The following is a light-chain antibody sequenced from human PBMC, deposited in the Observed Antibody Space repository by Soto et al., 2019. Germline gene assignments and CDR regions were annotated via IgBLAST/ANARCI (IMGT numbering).Light chain of an antibody. CDR3: QQYGSSPPTT. CDR1: QSVSSY. V-gene: IGKV3-20*01. CDR2: GAS. J-gene: IGKJ5*01. Sequence: EIVLTQSPATLSLSPGERATLSCRASQSVSSYLAWYQQKPGQAPRLLIYGASSRATGIPERFSGSGSGTDFILTISRLEPEDFAVYYCQQYGSSPPTTFGQGTRLEIK.